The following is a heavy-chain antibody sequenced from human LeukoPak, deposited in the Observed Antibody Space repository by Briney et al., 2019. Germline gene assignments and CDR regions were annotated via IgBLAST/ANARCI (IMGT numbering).Heavy chain of an antibody. J-gene: IGHJ3*02. CDR3: ATTSGYEPHDAFDI. CDR1: GYTLTELS. D-gene: IGHD5-12*01. CDR2: FDPEDGET. V-gene: IGHV1-24*01. Sequence: ASVKVSCKVSGYTLTELSMHWVRQAPGKGLEWMGGFDPEDGETIYAQKFQGRVTMTEDTSTDTAYMELSSLRSEDTALYYCATTSGYEPHDAFDIWGQGTVVTVSS.